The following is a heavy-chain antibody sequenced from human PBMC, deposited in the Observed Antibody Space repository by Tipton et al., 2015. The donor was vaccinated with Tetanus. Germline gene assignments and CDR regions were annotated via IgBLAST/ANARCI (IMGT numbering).Heavy chain of an antibody. Sequence: SLRLSCAASGFTFSSYSMNWVRQAPGKGLEWVSSISSSSSYIYYADSVKGRFTISRDNAKNSLYLQMNSLRAGDTAVYYCARDKGVTPDFDDNAEVYYYYYGMDVWGQGTTVTVSS. CDR3: ARDKGVTPDFDDNAEVYYYYYGMDV. V-gene: IGHV3-21*01. D-gene: IGHD3-9*01. J-gene: IGHJ6*02. CDR2: ISSSSSYI. CDR1: GFTFSSYS.